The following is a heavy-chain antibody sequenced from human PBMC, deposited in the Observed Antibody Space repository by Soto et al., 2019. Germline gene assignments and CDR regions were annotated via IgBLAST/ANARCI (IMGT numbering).Heavy chain of an antibody. Sequence: QVQLQQWGAGLLKPSETLSLTCAVYGGSFSGYYWNWIRQPPGKGLEWIGEINHSGSTNYNPSLKSRVTISVDTSKNQFSLKLSSVTAADTAVYYCARGPAAAAGKKYFQHRGQGTLVTVSS. CDR2: INHSGST. D-gene: IGHD6-13*01. J-gene: IGHJ1*01. CDR3: ARGPAAAAGKKYFQH. CDR1: GGSFSGYY. V-gene: IGHV4-34*01.